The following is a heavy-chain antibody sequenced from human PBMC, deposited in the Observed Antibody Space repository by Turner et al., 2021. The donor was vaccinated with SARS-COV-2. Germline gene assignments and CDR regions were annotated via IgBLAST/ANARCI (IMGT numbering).Heavy chain of an antibody. CDR3: ARANPSEFLSLETPYYGLDV. CDR1: GYTFTNYD. D-gene: IGHD3-3*01. Sequence: QEQLVQSGAEVRKPGASVKVSCEASGYTFTNYDINWVRQAPGQGLEWMGWMNPINGNTGYAQKFQGRVTMTRNNSMSTAYMEVSSLRFDDTAVYFCARANPSEFLSLETPYYGLDVWGRGTTVTVSS. J-gene: IGHJ6*02. V-gene: IGHV1-8*02. CDR2: MNPINGNT.